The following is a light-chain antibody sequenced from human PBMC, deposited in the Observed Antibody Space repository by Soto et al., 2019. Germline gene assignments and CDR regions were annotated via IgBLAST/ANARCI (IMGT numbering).Light chain of an antibody. CDR3: QQSYTTLWT. CDR1: QSISTY. J-gene: IGKJ1*01. V-gene: IGKV1-39*01. CDR2: AAS. Sequence: DIQMTQSPSSLSASVGDRVTITCRASQSISTYLNWYQQKPGKAPKLLMHAASNLQSGVPSRFSGSGSGTDFTLTISSLQPEDFAVYYCQQSYTTLWTFGQGTKV.